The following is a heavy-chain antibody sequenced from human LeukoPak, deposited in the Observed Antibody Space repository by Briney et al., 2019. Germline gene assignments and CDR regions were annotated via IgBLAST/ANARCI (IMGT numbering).Heavy chain of an antibody. J-gene: IGHJ3*02. V-gene: IGHV3-48*01. CDR2: ISPSGDIT. CDR1: GFIFSSHG. D-gene: IGHD2-15*01. CDR3: ARGRYCSGGSCSTGDVFDI. Sequence: GGSLRLSCAASGFIFSSHGMNWVRQAPGKGLEWVSGISPSGDITYYADSVKGRFTISRDNAKNSLYLQMNSLRAEDTAVYYCARGRYCSGGSCSTGDVFDIWGQGTMVTVSS.